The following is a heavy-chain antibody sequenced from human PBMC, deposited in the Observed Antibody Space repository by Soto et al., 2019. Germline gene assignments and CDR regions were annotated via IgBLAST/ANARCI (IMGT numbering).Heavy chain of an antibody. Sequence: QVQLQESGPRLVKPSETLSLTCSVSGVSIGSHFWSWIRQAPGKGPELVGYIYHTVNTNYNPALKSRVTISMDTSKNQLSLQLSSVTAADTAVYCCARLQYTVVTALDIWGQGTMVTVSS. D-gene: IGHD2-15*01. CDR2: IYHTVNT. CDR1: GVSIGSHF. CDR3: ARLQYTVVTALDI. J-gene: IGHJ3*02. V-gene: IGHV4-59*11.